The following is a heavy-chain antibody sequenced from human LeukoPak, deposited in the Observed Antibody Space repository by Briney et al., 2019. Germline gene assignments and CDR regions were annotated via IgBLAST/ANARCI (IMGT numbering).Heavy chain of an antibody. CDR1: GFTFSNFA. Sequence: PGGSLRLSCAASGFTFSNFAMNWVRQAPGKGLEWVSIISGSGDTTHYTDSVKGRFTVSRDNSKNTLYLQMSSLRAEDTAVYFCAREILAPGKTHDYWGQGTLVTVSS. V-gene: IGHV3-23*01. CDR3: AREILAPGKTHDY. CDR2: ISGSGDTT. J-gene: IGHJ4*02.